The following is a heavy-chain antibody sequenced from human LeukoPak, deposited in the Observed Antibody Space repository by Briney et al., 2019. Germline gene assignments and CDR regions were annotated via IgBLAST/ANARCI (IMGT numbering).Heavy chain of an antibody. CDR3: ARDPITGGGYFDY. J-gene: IGHJ4*02. CDR2: INPSGGST. D-gene: IGHD1-14*01. V-gene: IGHV1-46*01. CDR1: GYTFTSYY. Sequence: ASVKVSCKASGYTFTSYYMHWVRQAPGQGLEWMGIINPSGGSTSYAQKFQGRVIMTRDMSTSTVYMELSSLRSEDTAVYYCARDPITGGGYFDYWGQGTLVTVSS.